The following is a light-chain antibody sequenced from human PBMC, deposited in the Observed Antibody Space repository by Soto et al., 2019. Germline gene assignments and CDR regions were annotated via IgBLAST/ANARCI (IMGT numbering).Light chain of an antibody. CDR3: SSYTIGSTYV. CDR1: SSDVGTYDD. Sequence: QSALTQPASVSASPGQSITISCTGTSSDVGTYDDVSWYRQHPGKAPRLLIYEVTNRPSGVSNRFSGSKSGDTASLPISGLQAEDEGDYYCSSYTIGSTYVFGSGTKLTVL. V-gene: IGLV2-14*01. CDR2: EVT. J-gene: IGLJ1*01.